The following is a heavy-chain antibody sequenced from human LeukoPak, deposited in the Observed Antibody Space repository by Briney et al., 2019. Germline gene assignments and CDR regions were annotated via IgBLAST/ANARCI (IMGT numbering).Heavy chain of an antibody. CDR1: GGSVSSTNW. V-gene: IGHV4-4*02. CDR2: VHLDGRT. Sequence: PSETLSLTCGVSGGSVSSTNWWTWIRQPPGKGLEWIGEVHLDGRTSFNPSLKSRLTMSVDLSENHVSLKLTSVTAADTAAYYCAREGGFYRPLDYSGQGTLVTVSS. J-gene: IGHJ4*02. D-gene: IGHD6-25*01. CDR3: AREGGFYRPLDY.